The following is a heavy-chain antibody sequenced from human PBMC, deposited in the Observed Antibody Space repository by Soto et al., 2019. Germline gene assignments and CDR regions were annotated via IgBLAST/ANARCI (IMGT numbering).Heavy chain of an antibody. CDR1: GGTFSSYA. D-gene: IGHD3-3*01. J-gene: IGHJ6*02. V-gene: IGHV1-69*01. CDR3: ARDLDFYDFWSGTYGMDV. CDR2: IIPIFGTA. Sequence: QVQLVQSGAEVKKPGSSVKVSCKASGGTFSSYAISWVRQAPGQGLEWMGGIIPIFGTANYAQKFQGRVTITADESTSTAYMELSSLRSEDTAVYYCARDLDFYDFWSGTYGMDVWGQGTTVTVSS.